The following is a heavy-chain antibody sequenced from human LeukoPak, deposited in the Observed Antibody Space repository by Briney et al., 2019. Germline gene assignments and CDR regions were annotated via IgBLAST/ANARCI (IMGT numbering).Heavy chain of an antibody. CDR3: ARERAGAGAHFDY. CDR2: IYHSGRT. V-gene: IGHV4-31*03. D-gene: IGHD3-10*01. CDR1: GDSISSGDFN. J-gene: IGHJ4*02. Sequence: SETLSLTCSVSGDSISSGDFNWSWMRQHPEKGLEWIGYIYHSGRTNYNPSLESRLTISVDTSRDQFSLRLTSVTAADTAVYFCARERAGAGAHFDYWGQGTLVTVSS.